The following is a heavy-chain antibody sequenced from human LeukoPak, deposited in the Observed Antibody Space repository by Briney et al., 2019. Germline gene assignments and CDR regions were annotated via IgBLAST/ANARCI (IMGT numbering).Heavy chain of an antibody. J-gene: IGHJ4*02. Sequence: ASVKVSCKASGGTFSSYAISWVRQAPGQGLEWMGGIIPIFGTANYAQKFQGRVTITADESTSTAYMELSSLRSEDTAVYYCARVMGYGSGGDYWGQGTLVTVSS. CDR1: GGTFSSYA. CDR2: IIPIFGTA. D-gene: IGHD3-10*01. CDR3: ARVMGYGSGGDY. V-gene: IGHV1-69*13.